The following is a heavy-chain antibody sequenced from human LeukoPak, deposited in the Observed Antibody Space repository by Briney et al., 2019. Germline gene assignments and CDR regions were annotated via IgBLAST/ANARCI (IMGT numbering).Heavy chain of an antibody. V-gene: IGHV3-74*01. CDR3: ARDRNGYNREFDF. J-gene: IGHJ4*02. D-gene: IGHD5-24*01. CDR2: INSDGSST. Sequence: PGGSLRLSCAASGFTFSSYWMHWVRQAPGKGLVWVSRINSDGSSTSYADSVRGRFAISRDNAKNTLYLQMNSLRAEDTAVYYCARDRNGYNREFDFWGQGTLVTVS. CDR1: GFTFSSYW.